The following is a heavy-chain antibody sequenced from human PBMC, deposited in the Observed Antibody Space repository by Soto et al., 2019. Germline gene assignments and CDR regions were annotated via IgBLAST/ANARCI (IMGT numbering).Heavy chain of an antibody. CDR1: GGSISSSSYY. CDR3: ARRFPDDYGSYHDY. V-gene: IGHV4-39*01. J-gene: IGHJ4*02. CDR2: IYYSGSN. D-gene: IGHD4-17*01. Sequence: QLQLQESGPGLVKPSETLSLTCTVSGGSISSSSYYWGWIRQPPGKGLEWIGSIYYSGSNYYNPSLKSRVTISVDTSKNQFSLKLSSVTAADTAVYYCARRFPDDYGSYHDYWGQGTLVTVSS.